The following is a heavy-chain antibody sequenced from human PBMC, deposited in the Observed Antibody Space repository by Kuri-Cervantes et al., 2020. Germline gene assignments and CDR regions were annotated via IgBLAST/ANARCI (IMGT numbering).Heavy chain of an antibody. D-gene: IGHD3-10*01. J-gene: IGHJ4*02. CDR1: GFTFDDYA. CDR3: AKDHQGVVPDCFDS. V-gene: IGHV3-9*01. CDR2: ISWNSGSI. Sequence: SLKISCAASGFTFDDYAVHWVRQAPGKGLEWVSGISWNSGSIGYADSVKGRFTISRDNSKNTLYLQINSLRAEDTALYYCAKDHQGVVPDCFDSWGQGTLVTVSS.